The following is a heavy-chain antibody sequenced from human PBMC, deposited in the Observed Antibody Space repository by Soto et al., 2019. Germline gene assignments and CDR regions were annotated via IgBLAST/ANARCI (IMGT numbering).Heavy chain of an antibody. Sequence: PGGCLRLSCSARGFPVSSCYLSWVRRTQGKGLERVSVIYSGGSTYYADSVKGRFTISRDNSKNTLYLQMNSLRAEDTAVYYCASWWGGLRGYYYGMDVWGQGNTVTVSS. CDR1: GFPVSSCY. J-gene: IGHJ6*02. CDR3: ASWWGGLRGYYYGMDV. D-gene: IGHD2-8*02. CDR2: IYSGGST. V-gene: IGHV3-53*01.